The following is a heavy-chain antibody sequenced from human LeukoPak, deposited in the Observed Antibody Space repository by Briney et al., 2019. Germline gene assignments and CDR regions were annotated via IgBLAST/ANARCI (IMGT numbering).Heavy chain of an antibody. CDR1: GYTFTGYY. V-gene: IGHV1-2*02. CDR3: ARGPYYYDRSGQNEYFQH. CDR2: INPNSGGT. D-gene: IGHD3-22*01. Sequence: ASVKVSCKASGYTFTGYYVHWVRQAPGQGLEWMGWINPNSGGTNYAQKFQGRVTMTRDTSISTAYMELSRLRSDDTAVYYCARGPYYYDRSGQNEYFQHWGQGTLVTVSS. J-gene: IGHJ1*01.